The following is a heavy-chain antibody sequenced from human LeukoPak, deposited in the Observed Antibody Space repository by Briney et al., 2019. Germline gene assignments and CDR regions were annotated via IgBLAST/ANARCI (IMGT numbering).Heavy chain of an antibody. J-gene: IGHJ5*02. V-gene: IGHV4-4*02. Sequence: PSETLSLTCAVSGGSISSSNWWSWVRQPPGKGLEWIGEIYHSGSTNYNPSLKSRVTISVDKSKNQSSLKLSSVTAADTAVYYCASWVGLKGTYNWFDPWGQGTLVTVFS. CDR2: IYHSGST. CDR1: GGSISSSNW. CDR3: ASWVGLKGTYNWFDP. D-gene: IGHD3-10*01.